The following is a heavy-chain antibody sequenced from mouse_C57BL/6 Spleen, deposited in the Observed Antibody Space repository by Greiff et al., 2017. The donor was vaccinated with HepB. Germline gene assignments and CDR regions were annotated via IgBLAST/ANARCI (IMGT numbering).Heavy chain of an antibody. Sequence: QVQLQQPGAELVRPGSSVKLSCKASGYTFTSYWMHWVKQRPIQGLEWIGNIDPSDSETHYNQKFKDKTTLTVDKSSSTAYMQLSSLTSEDSAVDDCARDDSYPYAMDYWGQGTSVTVSS. CDR1: GYTFTSYW. D-gene: IGHD2-3*01. J-gene: IGHJ4*01. CDR2: IDPSDSET. CDR3: ARDDSYPYAMDY. V-gene: IGHV1-52*01.